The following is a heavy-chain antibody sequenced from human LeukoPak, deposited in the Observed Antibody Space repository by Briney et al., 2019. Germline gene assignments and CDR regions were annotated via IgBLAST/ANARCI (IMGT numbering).Heavy chain of an antibody. CDR1: GGSISSSSYY. D-gene: IGHD2-2*01. Sequence: PSETLSLTCTVSGGSISSSSYYWGWIRQPPGKGLEWIGSIYHSGSTYYNPSLKSRVTISVDTSKNQFSLKLSSVTAADTAVYYCARGRQHDYWGQGTLVTVSS. CDR3: ARGRQHDY. CDR2: IYHSGST. J-gene: IGHJ4*02. V-gene: IGHV4-39*07.